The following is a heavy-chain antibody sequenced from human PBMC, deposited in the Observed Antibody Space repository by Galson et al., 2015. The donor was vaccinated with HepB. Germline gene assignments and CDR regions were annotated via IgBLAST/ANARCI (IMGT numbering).Heavy chain of an antibody. CDR3: AKDREYSGSLPYFDY. D-gene: IGHD1-26*01. Sequence: SLRLSCAASGFTFDDYAMHWVRQAPGKGLEWVSGISWNSGSIGYADSVKGRFTISRDNAKNSLYLQMNSLRAEDTALYYCAKDREYSGSLPYFDYWGQGTLVTVSS. CDR1: GFTFDDYA. V-gene: IGHV3-9*01. CDR2: ISWNSGSI. J-gene: IGHJ4*02.